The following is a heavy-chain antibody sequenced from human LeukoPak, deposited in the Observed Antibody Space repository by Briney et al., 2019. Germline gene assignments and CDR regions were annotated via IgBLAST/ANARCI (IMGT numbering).Heavy chain of an antibody. CDR2: INPNSGGT. V-gene: IGHV1-2*02. J-gene: IGHJ6*02. CDR3: ARDLYCSSTSCHYYYYYYGMDV. Sequence: ASVKASCKASGYTFTGYYMHWVRQAPGQGLEWMGWINPNSGGTNYAQKFQGRVTMTRDTSISTAYMELSRLRSDDTAVYYCARDLYCSSTSCHYYYYYYGMDVWGQGTTVTVSS. D-gene: IGHD2-2*01. CDR1: GYTFTGYY.